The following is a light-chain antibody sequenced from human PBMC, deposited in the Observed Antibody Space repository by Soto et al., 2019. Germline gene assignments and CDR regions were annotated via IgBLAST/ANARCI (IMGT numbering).Light chain of an antibody. V-gene: IGKV3-15*01. J-gene: IGKJ1*01. CDR1: QSVSSN. Sequence: EIVMTQSPATLSVSPGERATLSCRASQSVSSNLAWYQQKPGQAPRLLIYGASTRATGIPARFSGSGSGTDFTLTISSLQSEYFPVYYCQQYNNWPPGTFGQGPKVEIK. CDR3: QQYNNWPPGT. CDR2: GAS.